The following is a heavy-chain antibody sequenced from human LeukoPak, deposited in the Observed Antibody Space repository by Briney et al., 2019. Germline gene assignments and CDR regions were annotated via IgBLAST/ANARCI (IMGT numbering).Heavy chain of an antibody. Sequence: SETLPLTCAIHGGAFSSYYWSWIRQPPGKGLECNGQINHGESTSDNPSLKSRVTISVDTSKNQFSLKLSSVTAADTAVYYCVRRRRPIAASWDYWGQGTLVTVSS. D-gene: IGHD6-6*01. CDR2: INHGEST. CDR3: VRRRRPIAASWDY. CDR1: GGAFSSYY. J-gene: IGHJ4*02. V-gene: IGHV4-34*01.